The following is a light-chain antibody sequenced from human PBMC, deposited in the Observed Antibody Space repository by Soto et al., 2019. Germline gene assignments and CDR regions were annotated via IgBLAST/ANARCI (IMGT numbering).Light chain of an antibody. Sequence: QSVLTQPPSASGTPGQRVTISCSGSSSNIGTYYVDWYQQLPGTAPKLLIHRNGQRPSGVPDRFSGSKSGTSASLAISGLRSEDEADYYCATWDDRLRAYVIRAATKVTVL. CDR2: RNG. CDR1: SSNIGTYY. CDR3: ATWDDRLRAYV. J-gene: IGLJ1*01. V-gene: IGLV1-47*01.